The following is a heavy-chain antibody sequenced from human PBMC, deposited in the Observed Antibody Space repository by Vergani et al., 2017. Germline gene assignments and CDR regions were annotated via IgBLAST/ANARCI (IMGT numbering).Heavy chain of an antibody. CDR2: IYYSGST. Sequence: QVQLQESGPGLVKPSETLSLTCTVSGGSISSYYWSWIRQPPGKGLEWIGYIYYSGSTNDNPSLKSRVTISVDTSKNQFSLKLRSVTAADTAVYYCAREGRVGGIDYWGQGTLVTVSS. V-gene: IGHV4-59*01. J-gene: IGHJ4*02. CDR3: AREGRVGGIDY. D-gene: IGHD1-26*01. CDR1: GGSISSYY.